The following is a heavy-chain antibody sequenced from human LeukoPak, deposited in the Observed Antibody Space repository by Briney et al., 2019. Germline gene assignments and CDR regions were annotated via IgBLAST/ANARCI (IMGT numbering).Heavy chain of an antibody. CDR1: GGSISSSSYY. V-gene: IGHV4-39*01. D-gene: IGHD4-23*01. CDR3: ARGSRRPPKVTPKGSRYFDY. Sequence: SETLSLTCTVSGGSISSSSYYWGWIRQPPGKGLEWIGSIYYSGSTYYNPSLKSRVTISVDTSKNQFSLKLSSVTAADTAVYYCARGSRRPPKVTPKGSRYFDYWGQGTLVTVSS. J-gene: IGHJ4*02. CDR2: IYYSGST.